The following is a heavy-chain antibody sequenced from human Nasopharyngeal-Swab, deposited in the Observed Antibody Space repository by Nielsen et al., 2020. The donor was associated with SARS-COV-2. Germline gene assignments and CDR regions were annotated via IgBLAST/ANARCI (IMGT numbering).Heavy chain of an antibody. CDR2: IKSKTDGGTT. J-gene: IGHJ6*02. CDR3: TTRVEYYDFWSGYYRDYYGMDV. V-gene: IGHV3-15*01. Sequence: WIRQPPGKGLERVGRIKSKTDGGTTDYAAPVKGRFTISRDDSKNTLYLQMNSLKTEDTAVYYCTTRVEYYDFWSGYYRDYYGMDVWGQGTTVTVSS. D-gene: IGHD3-3*01.